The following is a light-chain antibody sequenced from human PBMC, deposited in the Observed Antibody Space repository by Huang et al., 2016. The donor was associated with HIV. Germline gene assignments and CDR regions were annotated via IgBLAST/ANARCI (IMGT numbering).Light chain of an antibody. CDR1: QSVLYTSTNKNL. V-gene: IGKV4-1*01. CDR2: WAS. J-gene: IGKJ2*01. Sequence: DIVMTQSPDSLAVSLGGSATIKGKSSQSVLYTSTNKNLLALYQQKPGLPPKLLFYWASTRESGVPDRFSASGSGTDFTLTISSLQAEDVAVYYCQQYYSTFYTFGQGTKLEIK. CDR3: QQYYSTFYT.